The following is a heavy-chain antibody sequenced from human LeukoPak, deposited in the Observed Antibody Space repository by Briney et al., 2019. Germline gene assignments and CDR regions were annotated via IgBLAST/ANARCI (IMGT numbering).Heavy chain of an antibody. CDR3: AKVPTYSSSWYDLYYFDY. CDR2: ISWNSGSI. D-gene: IGHD6-13*01. Sequence: PGGSLRLSCAASGFTFDDYAMHWVRQAPGKGLERVSGISWNSGSIGYADSVKGRFTISRDNAKNSLYLQMNSLRAEDTALYYCAKVPTYSSSWYDLYYFDYWGQGTLVTVSS. V-gene: IGHV3-9*01. J-gene: IGHJ4*02. CDR1: GFTFDDYA.